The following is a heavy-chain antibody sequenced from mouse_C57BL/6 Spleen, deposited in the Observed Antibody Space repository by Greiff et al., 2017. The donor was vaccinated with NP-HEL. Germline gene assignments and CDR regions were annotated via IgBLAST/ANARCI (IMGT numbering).Heavy chain of an antibody. CDR1: GFTFSDYG. V-gene: IGHV5-17*01. D-gene: IGHD4-1*01. CDR2: ISSGSSTI. J-gene: IGHJ2*01. Sequence: EVNVVESGGGLVKPGGSLKLSCAASGFTFSDYGMHWVRQAPEKGLEWVAYISSGSSTIYYADTVKGRFTISRDNTKNTLFLQMTSLRSEDTAMYYCARDGTRYFDYWGQGTTLTVSS. CDR3: ARDGTRYFDY.